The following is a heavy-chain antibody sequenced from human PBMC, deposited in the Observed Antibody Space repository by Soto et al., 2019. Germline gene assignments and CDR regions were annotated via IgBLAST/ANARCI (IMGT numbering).Heavy chain of an antibody. J-gene: IGHJ4*02. D-gene: IGHD6-13*01. V-gene: IGHV1-8*01. Sequence: ASVKVSCKASGYTFTSYDINWVRQATGQGLEWMGWMNPNSGNTGYAQKFQGRVTMTRNTSISTAYMELSSLRSEDTAVYYCARVLSSIPAAGTLFGPDYWGQGTLVTVSS. CDR2: MNPNSGNT. CDR1: GYTFTSYD. CDR3: ARVLSSIPAAGTLFGPDY.